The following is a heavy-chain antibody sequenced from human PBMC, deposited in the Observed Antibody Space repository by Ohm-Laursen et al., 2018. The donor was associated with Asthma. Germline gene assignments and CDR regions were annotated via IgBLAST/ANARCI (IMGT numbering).Heavy chain of an antibody. CDR1: GFTFSTYA. J-gene: IGHJ4*02. CDR3: AKDLGTVTKGYFDY. Sequence: SLRLSCTATGFTFSTYAVNWVRQAPGQGLEWVSVISGSGGTTYYADSVEGRFTISRDNSKNTMYLQMNSLRAEDTAVYYCAKDLGTVTKGYFDYWGQGTLVTVSS. D-gene: IGHD4-17*01. V-gene: IGHV3-23*01. CDR2: ISGSGGTT.